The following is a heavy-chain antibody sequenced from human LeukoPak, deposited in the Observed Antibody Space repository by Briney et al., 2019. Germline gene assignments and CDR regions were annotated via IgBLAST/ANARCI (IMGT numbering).Heavy chain of an antibody. CDR1: GFTFSSYS. D-gene: IGHD5-18*01. V-gene: IGHV3-21*01. J-gene: IGHJ6*03. Sequence: GGSLRLSCAASGFTFSSYSMNWVRQAPGKGLEWVSSISSSSSYIYYADSVKGRFTISRDNAKNSLYLQMNSLRAEDTAVYYCARDAGRIQLWFYMDVWGKGTTVTVSS. CDR2: ISSSSSYI. CDR3: ARDAGRIQLWFYMDV.